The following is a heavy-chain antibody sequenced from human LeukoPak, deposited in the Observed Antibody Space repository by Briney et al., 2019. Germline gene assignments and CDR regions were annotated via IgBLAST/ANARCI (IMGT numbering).Heavy chain of an antibody. CDR1: GYIFTAYY. J-gene: IGHJ5*02. Sequence: GASVKVSCKASGYIFTAYYMHWVRQAPGQGLEWMGWMNPNSGNTGYAQKFQGRVTMTRNTSISTAYMELSSLRSEDTAVYYCARGGRGEWFGESSNWFDPWGQGTLVTVSS. CDR2: MNPNSGNT. CDR3: ARGGRGEWFGESSNWFDP. D-gene: IGHD3-10*01. V-gene: IGHV1-8*02.